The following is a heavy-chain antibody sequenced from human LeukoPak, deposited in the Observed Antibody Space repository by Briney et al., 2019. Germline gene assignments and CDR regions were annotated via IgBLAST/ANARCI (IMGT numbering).Heavy chain of an antibody. J-gene: IGHJ4*02. D-gene: IGHD3-22*01. CDR1: GFTFSSYA. CDR2: ISGSGGST. V-gene: IGHV3-23*01. Sequence: GGSLRLSCAASGFTFSSYALSWVRQAPGKGLEWVSAISGSGGSTYYADSVKGRFTISRDNSKNTLYLQMNSLRAEDTAVYYCAKVGYDSSGYYYFDYWGQGTLVTVSS. CDR3: AKVGYDSSGYYYFDY.